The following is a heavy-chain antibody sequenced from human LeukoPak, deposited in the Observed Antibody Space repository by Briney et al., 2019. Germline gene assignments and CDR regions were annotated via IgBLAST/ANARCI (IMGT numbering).Heavy chain of an antibody. V-gene: IGHV4-4*07. D-gene: IGHD5-12*01. CDR3: ARIPLGYSGAYYFDY. CDR2: IYTSGST. Sequence: SETLSLTCTVSGGSISSYYWSWIRQPAGKGLEWIGRIYTSGSTNYNPSLESRVTMSVDTSKNQFFLNLSPVSAADTAVYYCARIPLGYSGAYYFDYWGQGTLVTVSP. J-gene: IGHJ4*02. CDR1: GGSISSYY.